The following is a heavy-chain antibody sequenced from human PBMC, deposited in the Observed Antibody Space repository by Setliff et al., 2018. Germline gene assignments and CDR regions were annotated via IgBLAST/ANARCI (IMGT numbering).Heavy chain of an antibody. CDR1: GFSLNSFR. CDR3: ARDNTLFGVVITGSWFDP. CDR2: ISSTGDDI. Sequence: GGSLRLSCAASGFSLNSFRMTWIRQPPGEGLEWVSSISSTGDDIYYADPVKGRFTISRDNAENSLYLEMNSLRVEDTAVYYCARDNTLFGVVITGSWFDPWGQGTLVTSPQ. D-gene: IGHD3-3*01. V-gene: IGHV3-21*01. J-gene: IGHJ5*02.